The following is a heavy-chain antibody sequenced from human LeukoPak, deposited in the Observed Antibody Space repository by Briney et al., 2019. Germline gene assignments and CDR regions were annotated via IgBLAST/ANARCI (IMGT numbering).Heavy chain of an antibody. V-gene: IGHV4-59*12. J-gene: IGHJ4*02. CDR3: ARPSNYYDSSGSFDY. CDR1: GGSISSYY. Sequence: TSETLSLTCTVSGGSISSYYWTWIGQPPGKGLEWIGYISDSGSTNYNPSLKSRVTISVDTSKKQFSLKLTSVTAADTAVYYCARPSNYYDSSGSFDYWGQGTLVTVSS. CDR2: ISDSGST. D-gene: IGHD3-22*01.